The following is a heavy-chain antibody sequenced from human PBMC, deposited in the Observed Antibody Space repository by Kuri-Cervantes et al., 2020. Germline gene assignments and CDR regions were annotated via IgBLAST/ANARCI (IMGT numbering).Heavy chain of an antibody. Sequence: ASVKVSCKASGYTFTYRYLHWVRQAPGQGLEWMGWINPNSGGTNYAQKFQGRVTMTRDTSISTAYMELSRLRSDDTAVYYCARVGSRRSGWYDYWGQGTLVTVSS. CDR3: ARVGSRRSGWYDY. D-gene: IGHD6-19*01. CDR1: GYTFTYRY. J-gene: IGHJ4*02. V-gene: IGHV1-2*02. CDR2: INPNSGGT.